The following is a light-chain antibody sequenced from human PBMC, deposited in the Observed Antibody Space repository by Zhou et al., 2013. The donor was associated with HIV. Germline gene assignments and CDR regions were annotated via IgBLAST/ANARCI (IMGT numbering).Light chain of an antibody. CDR3: QQYGSSSPIT. CDR2: DTS. V-gene: IGKV3-20*01. Sequence: EVVLTQSPATLSLSPGDRATLSCRASQTIDSYLAWYQQIPGQAPRLLIYDTSKRATDLPARFSGSGSGTDFTLTISRLEPEDFAVYYCQQYGSSSPITFGQGTRLEIK. J-gene: IGKJ5*01. CDR1: QTIDSY.